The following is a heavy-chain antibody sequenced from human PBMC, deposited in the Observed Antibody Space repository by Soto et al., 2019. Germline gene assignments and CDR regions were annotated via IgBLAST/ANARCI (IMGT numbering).Heavy chain of an antibody. Sequence: QVRLVESGGDVVQPGWSLRLSCEVSGLDFSTFGMHWVRQAPAKGLEWVAVIWADGSQTYYVDSVQGRFTVSRDNPNITLYLQMTSMIVEDTAKYFCVSSHDMPIWGQGTMVTVSS. J-gene: IGHJ3*02. CDR2: IWADGSQT. D-gene: IGHD1-1*01. CDR1: GLDFSTFG. V-gene: IGHV3-33*03. CDR3: VSSHDMPI.